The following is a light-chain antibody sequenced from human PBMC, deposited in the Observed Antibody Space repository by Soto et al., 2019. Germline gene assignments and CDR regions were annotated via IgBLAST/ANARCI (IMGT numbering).Light chain of an antibody. CDR3: QVWDSNTVV. CDR2: RDR. Sequence: SYELTQPLSVSVGLGQTARITCEENNIESKNVNWYQQKPGQAPVVVMYRDRKRPSGVPKRFSGSNSGNTATLTISEAQAGDEADYFCQVWDSNTVVFGGGTKLTVL. CDR1: NIESKN. V-gene: IGLV3-9*01. J-gene: IGLJ2*01.